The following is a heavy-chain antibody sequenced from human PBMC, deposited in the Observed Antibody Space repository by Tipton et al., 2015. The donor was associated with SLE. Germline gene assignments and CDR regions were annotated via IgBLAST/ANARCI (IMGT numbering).Heavy chain of an antibody. CDR1: GGSISSYY. J-gene: IGHJ2*01. Sequence: TLSLTCTVSGGSISSYYWSWIRQPPGKGLEWIGYIYYSGSTNYNPSLKSRVTISVDTSKNQSSLKLSSVTAADTAVYYCARGGGNANWYFDLGGRGTLVPVS. CDR3: ARGGGNANWYFDL. V-gene: IGHV4-59*01. D-gene: IGHD4-23*01. CDR2: IYYSGST.